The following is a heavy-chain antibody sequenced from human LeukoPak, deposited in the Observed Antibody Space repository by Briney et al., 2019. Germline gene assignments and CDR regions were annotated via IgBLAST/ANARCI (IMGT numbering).Heavy chain of an antibody. D-gene: IGHD5-24*01. J-gene: IGHJ5*02. CDR2: IYYSGST. V-gene: IGHV4-39*07. CDR1: GGSISSSNYY. CDR3: ARDLRGRWSHWFDP. Sequence: SETLSLTCTVSGGSISSSNYYWGWIRQPPGKGLEWIGSIYYSGSTYYNPSLKSRVTISVDTSKNQFSLKLSSVTAADTAVYYCARDLRGRWSHWFDPWGQGTLVTVSS.